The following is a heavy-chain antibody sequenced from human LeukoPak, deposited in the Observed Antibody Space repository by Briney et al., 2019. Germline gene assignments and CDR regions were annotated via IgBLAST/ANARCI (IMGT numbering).Heavy chain of an antibody. CDR2: INHSGST. Sequence: SETLSLTCAVYGGSFSGYYWSWIRQPPGKGLEWIGEINHSGSTNYNPSLKSRVTISVDTSKNQFSLKLSSVTAADTAVYYCARVRTTVVTRVRAPELDYWGQGTLVTVSS. V-gene: IGHV4-34*01. CDR3: ARVRTTVVTRVRAPELDY. D-gene: IGHD4-23*01. J-gene: IGHJ4*02. CDR1: GGSFSGYY.